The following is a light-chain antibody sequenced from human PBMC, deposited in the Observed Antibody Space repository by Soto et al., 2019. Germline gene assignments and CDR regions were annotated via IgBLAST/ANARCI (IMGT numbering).Light chain of an antibody. CDR1: QSVSSSY. V-gene: IGKV3-20*01. Sequence: EIVLTQSPGTLSLSPGERATLSCRASQSVSSSYLAWYQQKPGQAPRLLIYGASSRATGIPDRFSGSGSGTDFTRTIGRLEPEDFAVYYCQQYDSSPVTFGQGTKVEIK. CDR2: GAS. CDR3: QQYDSSPVT. J-gene: IGKJ1*01.